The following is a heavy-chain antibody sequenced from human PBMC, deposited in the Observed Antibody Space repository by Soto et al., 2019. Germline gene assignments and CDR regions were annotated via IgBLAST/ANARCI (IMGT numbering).Heavy chain of an antibody. CDR3: VRHYTITREDCFDP. CDR2: ISTWDGDI. J-gene: IGHJ5*02. CDR1: GYTFSTHG. V-gene: IGHV1-18*01. D-gene: IGHD3-10*01. Sequence: QVQLVQSGVEVKKPGASVKLSCKPSGYTFSTHGLSWVRQAPGHGLEWLGWISTWDGDINYSQKFQGRIILTTDRATSTGYMELKSLRSDDTAVYYCVRHYTITREDCFDPWGQGTLVIVSS.